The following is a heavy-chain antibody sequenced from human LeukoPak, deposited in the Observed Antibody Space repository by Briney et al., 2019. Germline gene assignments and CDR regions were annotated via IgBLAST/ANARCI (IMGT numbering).Heavy chain of an antibody. V-gene: IGHV4-59*01. D-gene: IGHD5-18*01. J-gene: IGHJ6*02. CDR3: ARGPPGTAMAVYYYYGMDV. CDR2: IYYSGST. CDR1: GGSISSYY. Sequence: PSETLSLTCTVSGGSISSYYWSWIRRPPGKGLDGIGYIYYSGSTSYNPSLKSRVTISVDTSKNQFSLKLSSVTAADTAVYYCARGPPGTAMAVYYYYGMDVWGQGTTVTVSS.